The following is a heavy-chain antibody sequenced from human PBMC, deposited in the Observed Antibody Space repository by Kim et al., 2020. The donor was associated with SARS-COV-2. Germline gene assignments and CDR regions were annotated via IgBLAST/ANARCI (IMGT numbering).Heavy chain of an antibody. V-gene: IGHV3-30*07. J-gene: IGHJ4*02. D-gene: IGHD4-17*01. CDR3: AREGTGENTVTMALGY. Sequence: DSVKGHFSISRDDSKNPLFLQMNSLRAEDTAVYYCAREGTGENTVTMALGYWGQGTLVSVSS.